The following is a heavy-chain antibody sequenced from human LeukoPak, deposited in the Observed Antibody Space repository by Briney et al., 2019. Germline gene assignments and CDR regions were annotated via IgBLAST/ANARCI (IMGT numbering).Heavy chain of an antibody. Sequence: GSLRLSFAASGFPFSSYSMNWVRPAPGKGLEWVSFISSSSSTIYYADSVKGRFTISRDNAKNSLYLQMNSLRAEDTAVYYCARDRGGSYSAIDYWGQGTLVTVSS. CDR1: GFPFSSYS. D-gene: IGHD1-26*01. CDR2: ISSSSSTI. J-gene: IGHJ4*02. V-gene: IGHV3-48*04. CDR3: ARDRGGSYSAIDY.